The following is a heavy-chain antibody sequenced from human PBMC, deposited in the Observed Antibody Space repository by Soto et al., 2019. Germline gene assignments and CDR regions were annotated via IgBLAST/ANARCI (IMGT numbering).Heavy chain of an antibody. CDR2: IYPGDSDT. D-gene: IGHD6-19*01. V-gene: IGHV5-51*01. CDR3: ARPITSGGAYDAFDI. CDR1: GYSFISYW. J-gene: IGHJ3*02. Sequence: PGESLKISCKGSGYSFISYWIGWVRQMPGKGLEWMGIIYPGDSDTRYSPSFEGQVTISADKSIITAYLQWSSLKASDTGMYYCARPITSGGAYDAFDIWGQGTMVTVSS.